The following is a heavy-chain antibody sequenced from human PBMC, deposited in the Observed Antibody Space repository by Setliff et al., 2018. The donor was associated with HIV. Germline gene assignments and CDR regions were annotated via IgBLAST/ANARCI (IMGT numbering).Heavy chain of an antibody. CDR2: INHSGST. V-gene: IGHV4-34*01. D-gene: IGHD6-19*01. Sequence: PSETLSLTCAVYGGSFSGYYWSWIRQPPGKGLEWIGEINHSGSTSYNPSLKIRVSISVDTSKNQFSLKLSSVTAADTAVYYCARRRSSGWYHYFDYWGQGTLVTVSS. CDR3: ARRRSSGWYHYFDY. J-gene: IGHJ4*02. CDR1: GGSFSGYY.